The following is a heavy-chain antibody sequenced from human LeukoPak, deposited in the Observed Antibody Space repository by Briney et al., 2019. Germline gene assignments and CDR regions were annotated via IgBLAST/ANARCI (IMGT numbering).Heavy chain of an antibody. V-gene: IGHV4-39*01. Sequence: SETLSLTCTVSGGPISSSSYYWGWIRQPPGKGLEWIGSIYYSGSTYYNPSLKSRVTISVDTSKNQFSLKLSSVTAADTAVYYCASQTDIVVVPAAINDYWGQGTLVTVSS. CDR1: GGPISSSSYY. CDR3: ASQTDIVVVPAAINDY. J-gene: IGHJ4*02. D-gene: IGHD2-2*01. CDR2: IYYSGST.